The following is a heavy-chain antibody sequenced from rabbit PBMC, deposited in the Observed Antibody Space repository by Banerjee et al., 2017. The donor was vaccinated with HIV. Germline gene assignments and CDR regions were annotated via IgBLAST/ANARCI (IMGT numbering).Heavy chain of an antibody. J-gene: IGHJ4*01. CDR2: IYTGDGST. D-gene: IGHD4-1*01. V-gene: IGHV1S40*01. CDR1: GIDFSGYYC. Sequence: QSLEESGGDLVKPGTSLTLTCTASGIDFSGYYCMCWVRQPPGKGLEWIACIYTGDGSTYYASWAKGRFTISKTSSTTVTLQMTSLTAADTATYFCARDLDGVIGWNFGWWGPGTLVTVS. CDR3: ARDLDGVIGWNFGW.